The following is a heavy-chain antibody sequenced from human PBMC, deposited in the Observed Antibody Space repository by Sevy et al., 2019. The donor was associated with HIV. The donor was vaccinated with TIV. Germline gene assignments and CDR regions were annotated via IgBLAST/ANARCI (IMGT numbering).Heavy chain of an antibody. CDR2: TSHDGKYN. CDR3: ARLCCCGGDCYYLDC. D-gene: IGHD2-21*02. CDR1: GFTFSSYD. Sequence: GGSLRLSCAGSGFTFSSYDMHWVRQAPGKGLEWVAVTSHDGKYNNYADSVKVRFTISRDNFKNTLYLQMNSLRVEDTAVYFCARLCCCGGDCYYLDCWGQGALVTVSS. J-gene: IGHJ4*02. V-gene: IGHV3-30*04.